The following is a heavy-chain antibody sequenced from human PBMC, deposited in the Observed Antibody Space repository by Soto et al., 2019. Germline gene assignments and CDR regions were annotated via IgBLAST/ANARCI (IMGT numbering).Heavy chain of an antibody. CDR2: IIPIFGTA. J-gene: IGHJ5*02. CDR1: GGTFSSYA. D-gene: IGHD2-15*01. Sequence: SVKVSCKASGGTFSSYAISWVRQAPGQGLEWMGRIIPIFGTAKYAQKYQGRVTITADKSTSTAYMELSSLRSEDTVVYYCARERYCSGGSCYWFDPWGQGTLVTVSS. CDR3: ARERYCSGGSCYWFDP. V-gene: IGHV1-69*06.